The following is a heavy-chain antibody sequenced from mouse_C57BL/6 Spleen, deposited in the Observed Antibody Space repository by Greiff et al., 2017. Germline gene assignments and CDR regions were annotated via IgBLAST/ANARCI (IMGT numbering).Heavy chain of an antibody. CDR2: IWSDGST. CDR1: GFSLTSYG. Sequence: VQLQESGPGLVAPSQSLSITCTVSGFSLTSYGVHWVRQPPGKGLEWLVVIWSDGSTTYNSALKSRLSISKDNSKSQVFLKMNSLQTDDTAMYYCAREGSNYHYYAMDYWGQGTSVTVSS. V-gene: IGHV2-6*03. J-gene: IGHJ4*01. CDR3: AREGSNYHYYAMDY. D-gene: IGHD2-5*01.